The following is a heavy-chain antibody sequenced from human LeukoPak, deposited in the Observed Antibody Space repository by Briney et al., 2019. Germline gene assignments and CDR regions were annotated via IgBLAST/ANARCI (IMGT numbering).Heavy chain of an antibody. CDR1: GFTLRSYV. V-gene: IGHV3-23*01. CDR2: ISGSGDST. D-gene: IGHD6-19*01. J-gene: IGHJ5*02. Sequence: GGSLRLSCAASGFTLRSYVMSWVRQAPGKGLEWVSAISGSGDSTYYADSVKGLFTISRDNSKNTRYLQMNRLRAEDTAVYYCAKDPYSSGPYNWFDPWGQGTLVTVSS. CDR3: AKDPYSSGPYNWFDP.